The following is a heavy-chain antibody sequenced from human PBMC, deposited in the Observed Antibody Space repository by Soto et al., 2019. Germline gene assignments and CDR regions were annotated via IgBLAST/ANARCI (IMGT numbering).Heavy chain of an antibody. CDR3: KTRCNRPNCYGRYI. CDR1: GFTFKPYW. J-gene: IGHJ6*04. CDR2: INSDGSNR. Sequence: LRLSCEASGFTFKPYWMHWVRHAPGKGPVWVSRINSDGSNRRYAESVQGRLTISRDNDKNTLFLHINSLRAGDVAVYVCKTRCNRPNCYGRYIWRKEATVT. D-gene: IGHD2-8*01. V-gene: IGHV3-74*01.